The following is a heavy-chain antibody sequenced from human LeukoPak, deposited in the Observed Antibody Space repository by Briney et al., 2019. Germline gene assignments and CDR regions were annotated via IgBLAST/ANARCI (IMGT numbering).Heavy chain of an antibody. CDR3: AKVRIRQLVLAFDY. Sequence: GGSLRLSCAASGFTFSSYAMSWVRQAPGKGLEWVPAISGSGGSTYYADSVKGRFTISRDNSKNTLYLQMNSLRAEDTAVYYCAKVRIRQLVLAFDYWGQGTLVTVSS. V-gene: IGHV3-23*01. CDR2: ISGSGGST. D-gene: IGHD6-13*01. J-gene: IGHJ4*02. CDR1: GFTFSSYA.